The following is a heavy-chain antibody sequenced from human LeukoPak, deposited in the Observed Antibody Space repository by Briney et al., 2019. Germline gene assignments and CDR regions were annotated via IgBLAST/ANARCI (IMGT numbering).Heavy chain of an antibody. J-gene: IGHJ4*02. D-gene: IGHD1-1*01. V-gene: IGHV1-2*02. Sequence: ASMKVSCEASGYTFAGYYIHWVRQAPGHGLEWMGWINPNTGATNSAQTFQGRVTLTRDRSINTAYMELRGLMSNDTAVYYCARDRPPTGNFYFDYWGQGTLVTVSS. CDR3: ARDRPPTGNFYFDY. CDR2: INPNTGAT. CDR1: GYTFAGYY.